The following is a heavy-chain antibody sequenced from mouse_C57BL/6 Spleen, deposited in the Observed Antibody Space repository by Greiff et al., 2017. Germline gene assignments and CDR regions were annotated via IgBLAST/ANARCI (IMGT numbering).Heavy chain of an antibody. V-gene: IGHV6-3*01. J-gene: IGHJ2*01. CDR3: TADSSGYGY. CDR1: GFTFSNYW. Sequence: EVKLVESGGGLVQPGGSMKLSCVASGFTFSNYWMNWVRQSPEKGLEWVAQIRLKSDNYATHYAESVKGRFTISRDESKSSVYLQMNNLRAEDTGIYYCTADSSGYGYWGQGTTLTVSS. CDR2: IRLKSDNYAT. D-gene: IGHD3-2*02.